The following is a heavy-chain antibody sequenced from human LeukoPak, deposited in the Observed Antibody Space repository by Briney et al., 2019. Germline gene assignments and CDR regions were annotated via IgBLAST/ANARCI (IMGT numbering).Heavy chain of an antibody. J-gene: IGHJ6*03. CDR2: ISGSGSDI. CDR1: GISFSDSY. D-gene: IGHD5-18*01. Sequence: GGSLRLSCVVSGISFSDSYRTWIRQTPGKGLEWIAYISGSGSDICYADSVKGRFTISRDNAKNSLYLQMNSLRADDTAVYYCARMNTAMVNGLNYYYYMDVWGKGTTVTVSS. CDR3: ARMNTAMVNGLNYYYYMDV. V-gene: IGHV3-11*04.